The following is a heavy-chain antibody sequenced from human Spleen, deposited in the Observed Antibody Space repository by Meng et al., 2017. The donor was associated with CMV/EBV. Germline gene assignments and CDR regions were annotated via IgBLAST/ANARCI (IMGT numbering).Heavy chain of an antibody. CDR3: ASDVSGPVIFFYYGMDV. D-gene: IGHD3/OR15-3a*01. J-gene: IGHJ6*02. Sequence: GGSLRLSCATSGFTFSDHYMSWIRQAPGKGLEWVSYISNSGSMIYYADSVKGRFTISRDNSNHMLYLQMNSLRVEDTAVYYCASDVSGPVIFFYYGMDVWGPGTTVTVSS. CDR2: ISNSGSMI. CDR1: GFTFSDHY. V-gene: IGHV3-11*04.